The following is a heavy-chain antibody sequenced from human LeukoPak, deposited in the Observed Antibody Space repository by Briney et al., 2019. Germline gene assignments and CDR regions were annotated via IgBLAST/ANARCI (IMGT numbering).Heavy chain of an antibody. CDR1: GFTFSSYG. V-gene: IGHV3-30*03. CDR2: ISYDGGNK. D-gene: IGHD2-15*01. Sequence: GGSLRLSCAASGFTFSSYGMHWVRQAPGKGLEWVAVISYDGGNKYYADSVKGRFTISRDNSKNTLYLQMNSLRAEDTAVYYCARGPRYCSGGSCYDYWGQGTLVTVSS. J-gene: IGHJ4*02. CDR3: ARGPRYCSGGSCYDY.